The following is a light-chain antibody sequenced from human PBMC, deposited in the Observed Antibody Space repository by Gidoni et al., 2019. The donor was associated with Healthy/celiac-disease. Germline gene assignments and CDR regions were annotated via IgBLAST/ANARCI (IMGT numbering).Light chain of an antibody. J-gene: IGLJ2*01. Sequence: QSVLTQPPSVSGAPGQRVTISCTGGSSNIGAGYDVHWYQQLPGTAPKLLIYGNSNRPSGVPDRFSGSKSGTSGSLAITGLQAEDEADYYCQSYDSSLSGSGVFGGGTKLTVL. CDR2: GNS. V-gene: IGLV1-40*01. CDR3: QSYDSSLSGSGV. CDR1: SSNIGAGYD.